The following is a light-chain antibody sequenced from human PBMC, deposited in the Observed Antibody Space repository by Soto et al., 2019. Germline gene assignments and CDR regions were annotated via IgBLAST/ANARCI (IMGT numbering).Light chain of an antibody. CDR3: QQYGSSFAT. J-gene: IGKJ1*01. CDR2: GAS. Sequence: EIVLTQSPGTLSLTPGERVTLSCRASQSVGSKLAWYRQTPGQAPRLLIYGASTRATDTPARFSGSGAETDFTLTITRVDPADFALHYCQQYGSSFATFGQGTQVE. CDR1: QSVGSK. V-gene: IGKV3-20*01.